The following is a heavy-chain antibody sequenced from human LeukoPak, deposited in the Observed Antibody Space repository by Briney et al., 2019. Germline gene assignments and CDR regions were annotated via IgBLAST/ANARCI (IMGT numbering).Heavy chain of an antibody. Sequence: PGGSLRLSCAASGFTFNNNAMSWARLAPGKGLEWVSSISASGGDTNYADSVKGRFTISRDNSKNTLYLQLNSLRAEDTAVYYCAKDRYSGNYYGASDHWGQGTLVTVSS. J-gene: IGHJ4*02. D-gene: IGHD1-26*01. CDR3: AKDRYSGNYYGASDH. V-gene: IGHV3-23*01. CDR2: ISASGGDT. CDR1: GFTFNNNA.